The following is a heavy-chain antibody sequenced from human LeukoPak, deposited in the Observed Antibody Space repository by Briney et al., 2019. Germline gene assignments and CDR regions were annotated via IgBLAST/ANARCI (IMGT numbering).Heavy chain of an antibody. V-gene: IGHV3-23*01. Sequence: GRSLRPSRVLSGLTLSSLSIGWVRPAPGEGLGWVSSISGSGGSSYHGDSVKGRFTISRGNSKKTLHLQMNSLRGEDMAVYYCTIEGRYDFWSGYHDYWGQGALVTVSS. J-gene: IGHJ4*02. CDR1: GLTLSSLS. CDR3: TIEGRYDFWSGYHDY. CDR2: ISGSGGSS. D-gene: IGHD3-3*01.